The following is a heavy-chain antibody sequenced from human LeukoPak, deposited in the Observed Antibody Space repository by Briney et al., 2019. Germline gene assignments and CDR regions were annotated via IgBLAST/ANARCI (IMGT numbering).Heavy chain of an antibody. CDR3: ASTRGFYYYYYMDV. CDR1: GGSISSSSYY. J-gene: IGHJ6*03. Sequence: SETLSLTCTVSGGSISSSSYYWGWIRQPPGKGLEWIGSIYYSGSTYYNPSPKSRVTISVDTSKNQFSLKLSSVTAADTAVYYCASTRGFYYYYYMDVWGKGTTVTVSS. CDR2: IYYSGST. D-gene: IGHD3-10*01. V-gene: IGHV4-39*01.